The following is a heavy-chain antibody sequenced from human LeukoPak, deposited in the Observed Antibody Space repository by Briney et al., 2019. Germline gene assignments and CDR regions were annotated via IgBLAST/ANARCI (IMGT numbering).Heavy chain of an antibody. D-gene: IGHD6-19*01. CDR1: GFTFTSYN. CDR3: ASRSGWYFYYFDY. Sequence: GSLRLSCVASGFTFTSYNMNWVRQAPGKGLEWIGSTHHSGTTYYNPSLKSRVTISIDTSKNQFSLMLSSVTAADTAVYYCASRSGWYFYYFDYWGQGTLVTVSS. V-gene: IGHV4-38-2*01. J-gene: IGHJ4*02. CDR2: THHSGTT.